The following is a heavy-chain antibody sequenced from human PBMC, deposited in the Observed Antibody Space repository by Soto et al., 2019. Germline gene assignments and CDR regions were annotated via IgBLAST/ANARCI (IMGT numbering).Heavy chain of an antibody. J-gene: IGHJ6*02. Sequence: GGSLRLSCAASGFTFSGYDMHWVRQATGKGLEWVSAIGTAGDTYYPGSVKGRFTISRENAKNSLYLQMNSLRAEDTAVYYCARVNRERLAARPLNYYGMDVWGQGTTVTVSS. CDR1: GFTFSGYD. CDR2: IGTAGDT. V-gene: IGHV3-13*01. CDR3: ARVNRERLAARPLNYYGMDV. D-gene: IGHD6-6*01.